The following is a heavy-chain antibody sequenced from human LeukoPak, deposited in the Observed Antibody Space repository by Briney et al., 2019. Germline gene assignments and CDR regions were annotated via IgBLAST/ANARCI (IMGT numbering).Heavy chain of an antibody. J-gene: IGHJ4*02. CDR1: GFTFSSYG. CDR2: ISYDGSNK. Sequence: PGGSLRLSCAASGFTFSSYGMHWVRQAPGKGLEWVAVISYDGSNKYYADSVKGRFTISRDNSKNTLYLQMNSLRAEDTAVYYCAKSGGWELLSYFDYWGQGTLVTVSS. CDR3: AKSGGWELLSYFDY. D-gene: IGHD1-26*01. V-gene: IGHV3-30*18.